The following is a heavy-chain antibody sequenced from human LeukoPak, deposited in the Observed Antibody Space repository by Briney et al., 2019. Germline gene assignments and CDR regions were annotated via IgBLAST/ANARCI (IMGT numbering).Heavy chain of an antibody. J-gene: IGHJ4*02. CDR3: AKDRLEYYDILTGYYSFDY. Sequence: GGSLRLSCATSGFTFSSYGMHWVRQAPGKGLEWVAFIRYDGRDKYYADSVKGRFTISRDNSKNTLYLQMNSLRAEDTAVYYCAKDRLEYYDILTGYYSFDYWGQGTLVTVSS. CDR1: GFTFSSYG. CDR2: IRYDGRDK. V-gene: IGHV3-30*02. D-gene: IGHD3-9*01.